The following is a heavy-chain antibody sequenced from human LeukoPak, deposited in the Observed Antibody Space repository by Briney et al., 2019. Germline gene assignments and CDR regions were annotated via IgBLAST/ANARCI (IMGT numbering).Heavy chain of an antibody. CDR2: IYYSGST. CDR1: GGSISSSSYY. Sequence: SETLSLTCTVSGGSISSSSYYWGWLRQPPGKGLEWIGSIYYSGSTYYSPSLKSRVTISVDTSKNQFSLKLSSVTAADTAVYYCAGLAYYDSSGFYWGQGTLVTVSS. CDR3: AGLAYYDSSGFY. J-gene: IGHJ4*02. D-gene: IGHD3-22*01. V-gene: IGHV4-39*01.